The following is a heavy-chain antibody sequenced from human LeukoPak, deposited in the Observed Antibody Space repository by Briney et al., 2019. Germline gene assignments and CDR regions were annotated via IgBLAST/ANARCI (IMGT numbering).Heavy chain of an antibody. J-gene: IGHJ5*02. D-gene: IGHD2-2*01. Sequence: QPGGSLRLSCATSGFVFSDYGIHWVRQAPGKWLEWVAFIRYDGSDPNYPDSVKGRFTISRDNSKNMVQLQMNSLRVEDTAVYYCAQDRFCSSDSCSFGTTWFDPWGQGTLVTVSS. CDR2: IRYDGSDP. CDR3: AQDRFCSSDSCSFGTTWFDP. CDR1: GFVFSDYG. V-gene: IGHV3-30*02.